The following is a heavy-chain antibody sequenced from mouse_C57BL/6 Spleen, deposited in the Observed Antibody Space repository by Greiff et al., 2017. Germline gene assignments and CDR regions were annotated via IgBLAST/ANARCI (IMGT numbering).Heavy chain of an antibody. CDR1: GFNIKDDY. J-gene: IGHJ3*01. V-gene: IGHV14-4*01. CDR2: IDPENGDT. CDR3: TTSGTWFAD. Sequence: EVKVVESGAELVRPGASVKLSCTASGFNIKDDYMHWVKQRPEQGLEWIGWIDPENGDTEYASKFQGKATITADTSSNTAYLQLSSLTSEDTAVDYCTTSGTWFADWGEGTLVTVSA. D-gene: IGHD4-1*01.